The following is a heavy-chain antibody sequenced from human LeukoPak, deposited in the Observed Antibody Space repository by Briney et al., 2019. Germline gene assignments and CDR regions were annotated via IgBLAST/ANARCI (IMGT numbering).Heavy chain of an antibody. V-gene: IGHV3-9*03. Sequence: PGGSLRLSCTASGFTFDDYAMHWVRQAPGKGLEWVAGISWNSGSIGYADSVKGRFTISRDIAKKSLYMQMNSLRAEDMALYYCAKDIFAGYCSGASCYGAFDIWGQGTMVTVSS. J-gene: IGHJ3*02. CDR1: GFTFDDYA. CDR3: AKDIFAGYCSGASCYGAFDI. D-gene: IGHD2-15*01. CDR2: ISWNSGSI.